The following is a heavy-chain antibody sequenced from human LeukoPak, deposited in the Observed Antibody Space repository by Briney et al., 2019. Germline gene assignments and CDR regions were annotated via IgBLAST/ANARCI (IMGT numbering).Heavy chain of an antibody. D-gene: IGHD6-19*01. CDR1: GGSFSGYY. CDR2: INHSGST. V-gene: IGHV4-34*01. J-gene: IGHJ4*02. CDR3: ARWSSGWLLDY. Sequence: PSETLSLTCAVYGGSFSGYYWSGIRQPPGKGLEWIGEINHSGSTNYNPSLKSRVTISVDTSKNQFSLKLSSVTAADTAVYYCARWSSGWLLDYWGQGTLVTVSS.